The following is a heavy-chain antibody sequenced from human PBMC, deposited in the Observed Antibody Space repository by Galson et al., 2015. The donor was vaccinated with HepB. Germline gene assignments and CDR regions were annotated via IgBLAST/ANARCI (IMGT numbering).Heavy chain of an antibody. V-gene: IGHV3-30*04. D-gene: IGHD5-18*01. CDR3: ARGPRQLWLRVDY. J-gene: IGHJ4*02. Sequence: SLRLSCAASGFTFSSYAMSWVRQAPGKGLEWVAVISYDGSNKYYADSVKGRVTISRDNSKNTLYLQMNSLRAEDTAVYYCARGPRQLWLRVDYWGQETLVTVSS. CDR1: GFTFSSYA. CDR2: ISYDGSNK.